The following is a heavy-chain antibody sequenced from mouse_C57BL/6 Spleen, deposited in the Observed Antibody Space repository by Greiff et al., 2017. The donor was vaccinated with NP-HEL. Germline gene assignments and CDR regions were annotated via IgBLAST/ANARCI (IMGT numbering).Heavy chain of an antibody. CDR2: IHPNSGST. Sequence: VQLQQPGAELVKPGASVKLSCKASGYTFTSYWMHWVKQRPGQGLEWIGMIHPNSGSTNYNEKFKSKATLTVDKSSSTAYMQLSSLTSEDSAVYYCARSYSSSPWFAYGGQGTLLTVAA. V-gene: IGHV1-64*01. J-gene: IGHJ3*01. CDR3: ARSYSSSPWFAY. D-gene: IGHD1-1*01. CDR1: GYTFTSYW.